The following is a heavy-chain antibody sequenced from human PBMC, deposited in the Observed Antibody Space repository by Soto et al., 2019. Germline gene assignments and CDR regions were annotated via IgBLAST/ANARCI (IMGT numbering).Heavy chain of an antibody. J-gene: IGHJ4*02. CDR3: ARRSSGWYFDY. CDR1: GFTFSSYA. CDR2: ISGSGGST. Sequence: EVQLLESGGGLVQPGGSLRLSCAASGFTFSSYAMSWVRQAPGKGLEWVSAISGSGGSTYYADSVKGRFTISRANTKNTLYLQITSRRAEDTAVYYCARRSSGWYFDYWGQGTLVTVSS. V-gene: IGHV3-23*01. D-gene: IGHD6-19*01.